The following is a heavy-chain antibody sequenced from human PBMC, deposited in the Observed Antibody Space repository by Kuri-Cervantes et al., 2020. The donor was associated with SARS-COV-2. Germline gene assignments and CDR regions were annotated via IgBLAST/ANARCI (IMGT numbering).Heavy chain of an antibody. CDR2: IYHSGST. Sequence: SETLSLICAVSGYSISSGYYWGWIRQPPGKGLEWIGSIYHSGSTYYNPSLKSRVTISVDTSKNQFSLKLSSVTAADTAVYYCARSKSWRWFDPWGQGALVTVSS. D-gene: IGHD3-3*01. CDR1: GYSISSGYY. V-gene: IGHV4-38-2*01. CDR3: ARSKSWRWFDP. J-gene: IGHJ5*02.